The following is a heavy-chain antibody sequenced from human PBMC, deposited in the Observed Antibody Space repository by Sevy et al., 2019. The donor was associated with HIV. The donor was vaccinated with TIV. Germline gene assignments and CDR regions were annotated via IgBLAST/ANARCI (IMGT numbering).Heavy chain of an antibody. Sequence: ASVKVSCKASGGTFNNYAFSWVRQAPGQGLEWVGGIIPILGTINYAQKFQGRVTITADESADTVYMKLSSLRSEDTAVYFCAKDLMAATNGFDNWGQGTLVTVSS. CDR3: AKDLMAATNGFDN. CDR2: IIPILGTI. CDR1: GGTFNNYA. J-gene: IGHJ4*02. D-gene: IGHD2-8*01. V-gene: IGHV1-69*13.